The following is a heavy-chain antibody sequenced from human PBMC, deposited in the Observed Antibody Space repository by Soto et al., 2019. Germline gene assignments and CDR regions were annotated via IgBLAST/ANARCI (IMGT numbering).Heavy chain of an antibody. V-gene: IGHV1-69*01. J-gene: IGHJ6*02. Sequence: QVQLVQSGAEVKKPGSSVKVSCKASGGTFSSYAISWVRQAPGQGLEWMGGIIPIFGTANYAQKFQGRVTITADESTSTAYMELSRLRSEDTAVYYCARTDCTNGVCFYYYYGMDVWGQETTVTVSS. CDR3: ARTDCTNGVCFYYYYGMDV. CDR2: IIPIFGTA. D-gene: IGHD2-8*01. CDR1: GGTFSSYA.